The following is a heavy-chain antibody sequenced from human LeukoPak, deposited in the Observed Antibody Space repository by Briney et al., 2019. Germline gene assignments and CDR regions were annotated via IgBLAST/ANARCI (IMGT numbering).Heavy chain of an antibody. CDR1: GYTFTVYY. Sequence: ASVKVSFKASGYTFTVYYMHWVRQAPGQGLEWMGWINPNSGGTNYAQKFQDRVTMTRDTSMSAAYMEISRLTYDDTAVYYCGRGIQSFDPWGQGTLVTVSS. CDR3: GRGIQSFDP. J-gene: IGHJ5*02. CDR2: INPNSGGT. V-gene: IGHV1-2*02.